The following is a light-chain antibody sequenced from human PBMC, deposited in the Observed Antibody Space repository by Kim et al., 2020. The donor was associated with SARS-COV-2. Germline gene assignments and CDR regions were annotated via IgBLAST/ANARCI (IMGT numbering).Light chain of an antibody. CDR3: QQYGSSFPYT. V-gene: IGKV3-20*01. J-gene: IGKJ2*01. CDR2: DAS. Sequence: EIVLTQSPGTLSLSPGERATLSCRASQSVSSSNLAWYQQKPGQAPRLLIYDASSRATGIPDRFSGSGSGTDFTLTISRLEPEDFAVYYCQQYGSSFPYTFGQGTKQEI. CDR1: QSVSSSN.